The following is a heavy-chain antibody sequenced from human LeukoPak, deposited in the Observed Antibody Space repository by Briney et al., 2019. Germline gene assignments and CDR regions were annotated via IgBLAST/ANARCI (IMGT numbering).Heavy chain of an antibody. CDR2: ISGSGGST. D-gene: IGHD3-22*01. V-gene: IGHV3-23*01. CDR3: AKDHYYYDSSGYYCPSYFDY. J-gene: IGHJ4*02. Sequence: GGSLRLSCAASGFTFSSYGMSWVRQAPGKGLEWVSAISGSGGSTYYADSVKGRFTISRDNSKNTLYLQMNSLRAEDTAVYYCAKDHYYYDSSGYYCPSYFDYWGQGTLVTVSS. CDR1: GFTFSSYG.